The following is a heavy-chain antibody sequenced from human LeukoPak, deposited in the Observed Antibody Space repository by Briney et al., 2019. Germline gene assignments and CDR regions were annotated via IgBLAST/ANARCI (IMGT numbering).Heavy chain of an antibody. Sequence: SVKLSCKASGGTFSSYAISWLRQSPGQGLEWMGGIIPIFGTANYAQKFQGRVTITTDESTSTAYMELSSLRSEDTAVYYCAGDGGYYDSSGYLQFDYWGQGTLVTVSS. CDR1: GGTFSSYA. J-gene: IGHJ4*02. CDR2: IIPIFGTA. CDR3: AGDGGYYDSSGYLQFDY. D-gene: IGHD3-22*01. V-gene: IGHV1-69*05.